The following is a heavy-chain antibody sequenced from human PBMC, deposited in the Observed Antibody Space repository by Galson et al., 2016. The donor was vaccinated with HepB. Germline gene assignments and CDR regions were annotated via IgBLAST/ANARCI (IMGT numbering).Heavy chain of an antibody. CDR2: INHSGST. J-gene: IGHJ5*02. CDR3: ARHRSIAARGRIDP. Sequence: SETLSLTCTVSGGSISSYYWSWVRQPPGKGLEWIGEINHSGSTNYNPSLKSRVTISVDTSKNQFSLKLSSVTAADTTVYYCARHRSIAARGRIDPWGQGTLVTVSS. D-gene: IGHD6-6*01. V-gene: IGHV4-34*01. CDR1: GGSISSYY.